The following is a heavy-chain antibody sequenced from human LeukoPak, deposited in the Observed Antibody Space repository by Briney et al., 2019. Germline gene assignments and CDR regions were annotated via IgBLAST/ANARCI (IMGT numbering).Heavy chain of an antibody. CDR3: ARDMQWLVLPPNWWFDP. CDR1: GYTFTGYY. CDR2: INPNSGGT. Sequence: GASVKVSCKASGYTFTGYYMHWVRQAPGQGLEWMGWINPNSGGTNYAQKFQGRVTMTRDTSISTAYMELSRLRSDDTAVYYCARDMQWLVLPPNWWFDPRGQGTLVTVSS. V-gene: IGHV1-2*02. J-gene: IGHJ5*02. D-gene: IGHD6-19*01.